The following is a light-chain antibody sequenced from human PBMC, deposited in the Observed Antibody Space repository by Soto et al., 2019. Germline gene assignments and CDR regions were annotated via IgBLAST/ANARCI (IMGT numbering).Light chain of an antibody. Sequence: SYELTQPLSVSVALGQTARITCGGNNIGSKNVHWYQQKPGQAPVLVIYRDSNRPSGIPERFSGSNSGNTATLTFSRAQAGDEADYSCQVWDSSTARVFGGGTKLTVL. J-gene: IGLJ3*02. CDR1: NIGSKN. V-gene: IGLV3-9*01. CDR3: QVWDSSTARV. CDR2: RDS.